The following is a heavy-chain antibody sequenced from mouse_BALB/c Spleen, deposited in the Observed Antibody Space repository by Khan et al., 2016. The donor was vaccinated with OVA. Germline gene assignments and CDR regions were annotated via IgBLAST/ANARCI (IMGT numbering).Heavy chain of an antibody. CDR3: SRFSDGYYYTVDY. D-gene: IGHD2-3*01. J-gene: IGHJ4*01. V-gene: IGHV2-9*02. CDR1: GFSLANYG. Sequence: QVQLKESGPGLVAPSQSLSITCTVSGFSLANYGVHWVRQPPGKGLEWLGVMWAGESTNFNSALMSRLSISKDNSKSQIFLKMNSLQTEYTAMYYCSRFSDGYYYTVDYWGQGTSVTVSS. CDR2: MWAGEST.